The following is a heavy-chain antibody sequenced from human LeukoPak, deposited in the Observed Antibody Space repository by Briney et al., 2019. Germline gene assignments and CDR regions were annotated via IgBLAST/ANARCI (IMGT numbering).Heavy chain of an antibody. CDR1: GGSISSYY. J-gene: IGHJ6*03. CDR2: IYYSGST. D-gene: IGHD6-13*01. CDR3: AREGSSWYYPYYYYYMDV. Sequence: SETLSLTCTVSGGSISSYYWSWIRQPPGKGLEWIGNIYYSGSTNYNPSLKSRVTISVDTSKNQFSLKLSSVTAADTAVYYCAREGSSWYYPYYYYYMDVWGKGTTVTISS. V-gene: IGHV4-59*12.